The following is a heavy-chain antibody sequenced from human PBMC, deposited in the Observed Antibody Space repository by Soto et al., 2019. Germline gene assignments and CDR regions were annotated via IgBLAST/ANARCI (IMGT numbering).Heavy chain of an antibody. D-gene: IGHD5-18*01. V-gene: IGHV1-18*01. CDR2: ISAYNGNT. J-gene: IGHJ4*02. CDR1: CYTFPSYG. Sequence: ASEKVSCKASCYTFPSYGISWVRQPPGQELEWMGWISAYNGNTNYAQKLQGRVTMTTDTSTSTAYMELRSLRSDDTAVYYCARDGGRQHSYGTFDYWGPGTLVTVST. CDR3: ARDGGRQHSYGTFDY.